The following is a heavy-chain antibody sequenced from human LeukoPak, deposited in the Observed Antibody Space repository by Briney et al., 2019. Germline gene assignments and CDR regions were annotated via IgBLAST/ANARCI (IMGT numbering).Heavy chain of an antibody. Sequence: GGSLRLSCGASGFTFTTHWIHWVRQAPGKGLVWVSRIKPDGSDTNYADSVKGRFTTSRDNAKNTVYLQMNSLRAEDTAVYYCARGKYGGYFIDYWGQGTLVTVSS. CDR2: IKPDGSDT. D-gene: IGHD5-12*01. CDR1: GFTFTTHW. J-gene: IGHJ4*02. CDR3: ARGKYGGYFIDY. V-gene: IGHV3-74*01.